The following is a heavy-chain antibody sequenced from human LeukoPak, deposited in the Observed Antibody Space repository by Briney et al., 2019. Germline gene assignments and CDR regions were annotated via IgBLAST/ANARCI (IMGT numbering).Heavy chain of an antibody. CDR1: GFTFPGYY. V-gene: IGHV1-2*02. D-gene: IGHD6-13*01. CDR2: INPNSGGT. J-gene: IGHJ4*02. CDR3: ARAAGPHFDY. Sequence: ASVKVSCKASGFTFPGYYMHWVRQAPGQGLEWMGWINPNSGGTNYAQKFQGRVTMTRDTSISTAYMELRSLRSDDTAVYYCARAAGPHFDYWGQGTLVTVSS.